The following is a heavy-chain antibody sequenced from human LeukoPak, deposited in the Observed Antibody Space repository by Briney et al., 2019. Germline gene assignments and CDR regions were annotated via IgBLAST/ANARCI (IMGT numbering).Heavy chain of an antibody. Sequence: SETLSLTCTVSGGSISSSSYYWGWIRQPPGKGLEWIGSIYYSGSTYYNPSLKSRVTISVDTSKNQFSLKLGSVTAADTAVYYCARRHLTTFDYRGQGTLVTVSS. CDR2: IYYSGST. V-gene: IGHV4-39*01. CDR1: GGSISSSSYY. J-gene: IGHJ4*02. D-gene: IGHD1-14*01. CDR3: ARRHLTTFDY.